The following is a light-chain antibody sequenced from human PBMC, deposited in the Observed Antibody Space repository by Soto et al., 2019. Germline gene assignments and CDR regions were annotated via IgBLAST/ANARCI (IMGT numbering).Light chain of an antibody. Sequence: QSVLTQPASVSGSPGQSITISCTGSSNDVGSYKFVSWYQQYPGKTPKLIIYEASKRPAGVSSRFTGSKSGNTASLRISGLQAMDEADYYCCSYAGDSAFLFGGGTKLTVL. J-gene: IGLJ2*01. V-gene: IGLV2-23*02. CDR1: SNDVGSYKF. CDR2: EAS. CDR3: CSYAGDSAFL.